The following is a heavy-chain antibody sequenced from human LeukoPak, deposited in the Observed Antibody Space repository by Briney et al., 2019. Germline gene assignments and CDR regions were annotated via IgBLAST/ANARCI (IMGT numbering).Heavy chain of an antibody. V-gene: IGHV3-30*04. D-gene: IGHD6-19*01. J-gene: IGHJ4*02. CDR3: ARGVRIAVAGYIDY. CDR1: GFTFSSYA. Sequence: GGSLRLSCAASGFTFSSYAMHWVRQAPGKGLEWVAVTSYDGSNKNYADSVKGRFTISRDNSKNTLYLQMNSLRAEDTTVYYCARGVRIAVAGYIDYWGQGTLVTVSS. CDR2: TSYDGSNK.